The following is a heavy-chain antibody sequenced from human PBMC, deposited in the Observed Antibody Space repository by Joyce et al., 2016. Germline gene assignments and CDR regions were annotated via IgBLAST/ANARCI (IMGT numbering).Heavy chain of an antibody. J-gene: IGHJ3*02. CDR1: GYTFTSYS. Sequence: QVQLVQSGAEVQKPGASVKVSCKASGYTFTSYSIHWVRQAPGQGLEWMGILNPSDGTTNYVQGFQGRVSMTRDTSTGTLYMELNGLRSEDTAIYYCARKDGYNPFAFNIWGQGTMVTVSS. CDR2: LNPSDGTT. CDR3: ARKDGYNPFAFNI. D-gene: IGHD5-24*01. V-gene: IGHV1-46*01.